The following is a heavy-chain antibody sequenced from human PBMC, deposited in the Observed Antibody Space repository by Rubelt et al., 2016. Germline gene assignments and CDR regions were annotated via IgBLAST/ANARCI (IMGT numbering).Heavy chain of an antibody. J-gene: IGHJ4*02. CDR2: IYYSGST. V-gene: IGHV4-39*07. CDR3: ARGLGGSLGFDY. Sequence: QLQLQESGPGLVKPSETLSLTCTVSGGSISSSSYYWGWIRQPPGKGLEWIGSIYYSGSTYYNPSLKSRVTISVDTSKNQFSLKLSSVTAADTAVYYCARGLGGSLGFDYWGQGTLVTVSS. D-gene: IGHD2-15*01. CDR1: GGSISSSSYY.